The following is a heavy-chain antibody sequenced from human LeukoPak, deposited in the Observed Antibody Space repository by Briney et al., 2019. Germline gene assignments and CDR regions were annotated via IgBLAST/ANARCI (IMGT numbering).Heavy chain of an antibody. CDR2: ITSSSTYT. D-gene: IGHD2-2*01. CDR3: ATRYCSSTNCYAFDY. CDR1: GFTFSNYS. Sequence: GGSLRLSCAASGFTFSNYSMNWVRQAPGEGLEWVSSITSSSTYTHYADSVKGRFTISRDNAKNSLYLQMNSLRVEDTAVYYCATRYCSSTNCYAFDYWGQGTLVTVSS. V-gene: IGHV3-21*01. J-gene: IGHJ4*02.